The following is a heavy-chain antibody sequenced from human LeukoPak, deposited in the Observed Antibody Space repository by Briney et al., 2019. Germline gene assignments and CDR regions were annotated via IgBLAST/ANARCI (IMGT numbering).Heavy chain of an antibody. V-gene: IGHV4-59*08. CDR1: GGSISSYY. CDR2: IYYSGST. D-gene: IGHD4-23*01. CDR3: ARLPTTVVNYFDY. J-gene: IGHJ4*02. Sequence: SETLSLTCTVSGGSISSYYWSWIRQPPGKGLEWIGYIYYSGSTNYNPSLKSRVTISVDTSKNQFSLKLSSVTAADTAVYYCARLPTTVVNYFDYWGQGTLVTVSS.